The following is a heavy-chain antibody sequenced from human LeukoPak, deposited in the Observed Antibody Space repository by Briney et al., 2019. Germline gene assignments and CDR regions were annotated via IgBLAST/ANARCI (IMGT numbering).Heavy chain of an antibody. J-gene: IGHJ6*02. Sequence: SVKASCKASGGTFSSYAISWVRQAPGQGLEWMGRIIPILGIANYAQKFQGRVTITADKSTSTAYMELSSLRSEDTAVYYCASWVDYYDSSGYYLYYYGMDVWGQGTTVTVSS. D-gene: IGHD3-22*01. V-gene: IGHV1-69*04. CDR3: ASWVDYYDSSGYYLYYYGMDV. CDR1: GGTFSSYA. CDR2: IIPILGIA.